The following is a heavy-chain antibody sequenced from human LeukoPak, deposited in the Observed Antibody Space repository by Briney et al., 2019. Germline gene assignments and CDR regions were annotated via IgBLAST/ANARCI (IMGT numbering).Heavy chain of an antibody. Sequence: SVKVSCKASGGTFSSYAISWVRQAPGQGLEWMGGIIPIFGTANYAQKFQGRVTIIADKSTSTAYMELSSLRSEDTAVYYCARVGIAVAGYYYYGMDVWGQGTTVTVSS. CDR1: GGTFSSYA. V-gene: IGHV1-69*06. CDR2: IIPIFGTA. D-gene: IGHD6-19*01. CDR3: ARVGIAVAGYYYYGMDV. J-gene: IGHJ6*02.